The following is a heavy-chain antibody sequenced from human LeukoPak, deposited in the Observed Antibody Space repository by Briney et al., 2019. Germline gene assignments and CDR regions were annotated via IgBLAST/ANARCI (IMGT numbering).Heavy chain of an antibody. CDR2: IYTSGST. CDR3: ARVSSGSYHPVFDY. D-gene: IGHD1-26*01. V-gene: IGHV4-4*07. J-gene: IGHJ4*02. Sequence: SETLSLTCTVSGCSISSYYWSWIRQPAGKGLEWIGRIYTSGSTNYNPSLKSRVTMSVDTSKNQFSLKLSSVTAADTAVYYCARVSSGSYHPVFDYWGQGTLVTVSS. CDR1: GCSISSYY.